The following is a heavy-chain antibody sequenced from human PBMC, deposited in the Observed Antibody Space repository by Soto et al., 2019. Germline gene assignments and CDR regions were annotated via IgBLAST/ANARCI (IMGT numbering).Heavy chain of an antibody. CDR2: ISYDGSNK. V-gene: IGHV3-30-3*01. J-gene: IGHJ6*02. CDR1: GFTFSSYA. Sequence: GGSLRLSCAASGFTFSSYAMHWVRQAPGKGLEWVAVISYDGSNKYYADSVKGRFTISRDNSKNTLYLQMNSLRAEDTAVYYCARDGGYCTNGVSCYGMDVWGQGTTVTVSS. CDR3: ARDGGYCTNGVSCYGMDV. D-gene: IGHD2-8*01.